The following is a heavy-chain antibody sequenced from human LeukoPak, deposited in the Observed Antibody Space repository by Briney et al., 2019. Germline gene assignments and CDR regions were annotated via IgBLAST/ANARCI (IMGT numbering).Heavy chain of an antibody. CDR1: GFTFSSYA. Sequence: PGGSLRLSCEASGFTFSSYAMHWVRQAPGQGLEWVAVISYDGSNKYYADYVKGRFTISRDNSKNTLYLQMNSLRAEDTAVYYCARSGNYWSGGSCYRVMLAGVSNWFDLWGQGTMVTVSS. J-gene: IGHJ5*02. CDR3: ARSGNYWSGGSCYRVMLAGVSNWFDL. V-gene: IGHV3-30*04. CDR2: ISYDGSNK. D-gene: IGHD2-15*01.